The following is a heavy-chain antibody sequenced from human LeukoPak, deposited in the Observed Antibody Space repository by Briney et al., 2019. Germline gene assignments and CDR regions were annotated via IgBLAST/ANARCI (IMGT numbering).Heavy chain of an antibody. J-gene: IGHJ6*03. Sequence: SETLSFTCTVSGGSISSYYWSWIRQPAGKGLEWIGRIYTSGSTNYNPSLKSRVTMSVDTSKNQFSPKLSSVTAADTAVYYCARDRGITVTNYYYYYMDVWGKGTTVTVSS. CDR3: ARDRGITVTNYYYYYMDV. V-gene: IGHV4-4*07. D-gene: IGHD4-17*01. CDR1: GGSISSYY. CDR2: IYTSGST.